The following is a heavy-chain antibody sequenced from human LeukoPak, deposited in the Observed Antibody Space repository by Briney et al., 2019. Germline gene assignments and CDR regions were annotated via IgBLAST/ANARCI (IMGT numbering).Heavy chain of an antibody. J-gene: IGHJ4*02. V-gene: IGHV3-23*01. CDR2: ISGSGGST. D-gene: IGHD4-17*01. CDR1: GFTFSSYA. CDR3: ALGGDYLFVEY. Sequence: GGSLRLSRAASGFTFSSYAMSWVRQAPGKGLEWVSAISGSGGSTYYADSVKGRFTISRDNSKNTLYLQMNSLRAEDTAVYYCALGGDYLFVEYWGQGTLVTVSS.